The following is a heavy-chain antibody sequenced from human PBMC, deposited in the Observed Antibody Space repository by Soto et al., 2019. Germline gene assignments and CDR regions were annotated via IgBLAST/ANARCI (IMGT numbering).Heavy chain of an antibody. Sequence: SETLSLTCTVSGGSISSYYWSWIRQPPGKGLEWIGYIYYSGSTNYNPSLKSRVTISVDTSKNQFSLKLSSVTAADPAVYYCATSLRSPGLRFKYWGQGTLVTVS. CDR1: GGSISSYY. CDR3: ATSLRSPGLRFKY. V-gene: IGHV4-59*01. CDR2: IYYSGST. D-gene: IGHD3-16*01. J-gene: IGHJ4*02.